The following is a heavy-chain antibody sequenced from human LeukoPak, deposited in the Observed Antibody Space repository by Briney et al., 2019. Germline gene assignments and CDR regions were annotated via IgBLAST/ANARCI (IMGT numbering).Heavy chain of an antibody. Sequence: GGSLRLSCAASGFSFSTYVMTWVRQAPGKGLEWVSYISSSGGTTHYADSVKGRFTISRNNAKNSLFVQMSNLRAEDTAVYYCARVPRSGGSIDYWGQGTLVTVSS. CDR1: GFSFSTYV. V-gene: IGHV3-48*04. CDR2: ISSSGGTT. CDR3: ARVPRSGGSIDY. D-gene: IGHD6-19*01. J-gene: IGHJ4*02.